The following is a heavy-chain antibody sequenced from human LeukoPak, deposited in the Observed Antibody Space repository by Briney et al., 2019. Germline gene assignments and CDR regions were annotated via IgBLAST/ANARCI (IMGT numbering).Heavy chain of an antibody. CDR1: GFTFSSYA. J-gene: IGHJ4*02. CDR3: TTDDYYFDY. CDR2: IKSKTDGGTT. D-gene: IGHD2-21*02. Sequence: GGSLRLSCAASGFTFSSYAMHWVRQAPGKGLEWVGRIKSKTDGGTTDYAAPVKGRFTISRDDSKNTLYLQTNSLKTEDTAVYYCTTDDYYFDYWGQGTLVTVSS. V-gene: IGHV3-15*07.